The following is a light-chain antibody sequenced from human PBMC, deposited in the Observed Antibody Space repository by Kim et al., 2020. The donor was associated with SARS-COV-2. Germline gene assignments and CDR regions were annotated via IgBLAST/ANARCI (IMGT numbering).Light chain of an antibody. CDR1: QSVSSDY. V-gene: IGKV3-20*01. CDR3: QQYGSSPRT. J-gene: IGKJ1*01. CDR2: GAS. Sequence: EIVLTHSPGTLSLSPGERATLSCRASQSVSSDYLAWYQQKPGQAPRLLIYGASSRATGIPDRFSGSGSGTDFTLTISRLEPEDFVVYYCQQYGSSPRTFAQGTKVDIK.